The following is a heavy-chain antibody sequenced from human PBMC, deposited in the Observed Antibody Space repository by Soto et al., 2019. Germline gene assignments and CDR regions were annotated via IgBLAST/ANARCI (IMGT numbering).Heavy chain of an antibody. CDR3: ARGSSIAGLYYGMDV. Sequence: PSETLALTCTVYGGCISSGGYYWTWIRQHPGKGLEWIGYNYYSGITYYNPSLKSRVTISLDTSKNQFSLKLSSVTAADTAVYYCARGSSIAGLYYGMDVWGQGTTVT. D-gene: IGHD6-6*01. CDR1: GGCISSGGYY. CDR2: NYYSGIT. J-gene: IGHJ6*02. V-gene: IGHV4-31*03.